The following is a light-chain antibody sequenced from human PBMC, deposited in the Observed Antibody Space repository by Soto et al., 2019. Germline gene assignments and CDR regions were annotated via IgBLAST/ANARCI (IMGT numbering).Light chain of an antibody. CDR1: RSISPW. J-gene: IGKJ5*01. CDR2: GAS. Sequence: DIQMTQSPSTLSASVGDIVTIACRASRSISPWLAWYQQKPGKPPKLLIYGASSLAAGVPSRFSGSGSGTDFTLTISSLQPEDFATYYCQQSYSTPINFGQGTRLEIK. CDR3: QQSYSTPIN. V-gene: IGKV1-39*01.